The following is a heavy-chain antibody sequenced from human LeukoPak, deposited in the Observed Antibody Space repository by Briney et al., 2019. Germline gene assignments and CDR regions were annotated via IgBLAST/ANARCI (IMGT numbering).Heavy chain of an antibody. CDR3: ATVTTDFDY. V-gene: IGHV3-21*01. CDR1: GFTFSSYS. J-gene: IGHJ4*02. Sequence: GGSLRLSCAASGFTFSSYSMNWVRQAPGKGLEWVSSISSSSSYIYYADSVKGRFTISRDNSKNTLYLQMNSLRAEDTAVYYCATVTTDFDYWGQGTLVTVSS. CDR2: ISSSSSYI. D-gene: IGHD4-11*01.